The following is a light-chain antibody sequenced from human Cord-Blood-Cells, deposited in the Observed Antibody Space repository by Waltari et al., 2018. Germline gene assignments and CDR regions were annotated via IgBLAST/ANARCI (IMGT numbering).Light chain of an antibody. CDR2: AAS. J-gene: IGKJ2*01. CDR1: QSISSY. Sequence: DIQMTQSPSSLSASVGDRVTITCRASQSISSYLNWYQQKPGKAPKLLIYAASSLQSGVPSRFSGSGSATDFTLTISSLQPEDFATYYCQQSYSTPYTCGQGTKLEIK. CDR3: QQSYSTPYT. V-gene: IGKV1-39*01.